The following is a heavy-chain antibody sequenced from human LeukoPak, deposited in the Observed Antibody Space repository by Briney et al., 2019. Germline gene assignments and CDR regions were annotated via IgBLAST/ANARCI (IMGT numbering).Heavy chain of an antibody. J-gene: IGHJ4*02. CDR1: GVSISSYY. Sequence: SETLSLTCTVSGVSISSYYWSWIRQPPGKGLEWIGYIYYSGSTNYNPSLKSRVTISVDTSKNQFSLKLSSVTAADTAVYYCARGGYSYGPGPRQPWGQGTLVTVSS. V-gene: IGHV4-59*12. CDR2: IYYSGST. CDR3: ARGGYSYGPGPRQP. D-gene: IGHD5-18*01.